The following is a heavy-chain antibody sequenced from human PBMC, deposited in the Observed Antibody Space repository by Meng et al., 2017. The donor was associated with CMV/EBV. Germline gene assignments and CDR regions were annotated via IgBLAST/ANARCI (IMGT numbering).Heavy chain of an antibody. J-gene: IGHJ2*01. V-gene: IGHV4-59*01. Sequence: SETLSLTCTVSGGSISSYYWSWIRQPPGKGLEWIGYIYYSGSTNYNPSLKSRVTISVDTSKNQFSLKLSSVTAADTAVYYCARLGDYGGNSGVDFDLWGRGTLVTVSS. D-gene: IGHD4-23*01. CDR1: GGSISSYY. CDR3: ARLGDYGGNSGVDFDL. CDR2: IYYSGST.